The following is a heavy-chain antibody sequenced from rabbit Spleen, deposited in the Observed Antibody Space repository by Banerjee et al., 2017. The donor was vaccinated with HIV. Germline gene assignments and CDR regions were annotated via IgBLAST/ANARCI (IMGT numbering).Heavy chain of an antibody. V-gene: IGHV1S7*01. Sequence: QLKESGGGLVQPGGSLELSCKASRFDFNAYYMSWVRQAPGKGLEWIGYFDPVFGSTYYANSVKGRFTISRDNAQKTLYLQLNSLTAADTATYFCARDRADIGGDYGPYYFDLWGQGTLVTVS. CDR3: ARDRADIGGDYGPYYFDL. CDR1: RFDFNAYY. J-gene: IGHJ4*01. CDR2: FDPVFGST. D-gene: IGHD2-1*01.